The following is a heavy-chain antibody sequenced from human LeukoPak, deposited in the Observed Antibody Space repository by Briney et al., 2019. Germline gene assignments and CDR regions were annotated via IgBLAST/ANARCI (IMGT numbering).Heavy chain of an antibody. J-gene: IGHJ4*02. CDR3: ARDTKYAFDN. CDR1: GFTFSHYS. D-gene: IGHD2-2*01. Sequence: PGGSLRLPCVASGFTFSHYSMNWVRQAPGKGLEWISYIGISSGNTKYADSVKGRFTISGDKAKNSVYLQMNSLRVEDTAVYYCARDTKYAFDNWGQGTLVTVSS. CDR2: IGISSGNT. V-gene: IGHV3-48*01.